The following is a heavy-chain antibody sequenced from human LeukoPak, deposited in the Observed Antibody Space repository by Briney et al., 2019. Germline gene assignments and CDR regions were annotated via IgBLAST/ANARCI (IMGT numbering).Heavy chain of an antibody. D-gene: IGHD1-1*01. J-gene: IGHJ4*02. CDR1: GGTFITYT. Sequence: ASVKVSCKASGGTFITYTINWVRQAPGQGLEWMGEIIPIFGTANYAQKFQGRVTVTTDDSTSTAFMELSSLRSEDTAVYYCATYMLRDNWNVHTFDSWGQGSLVTVSS. V-gene: IGHV1-69*05. CDR3: ATYMLRDNWNVHTFDS. CDR2: IIPIFGTA.